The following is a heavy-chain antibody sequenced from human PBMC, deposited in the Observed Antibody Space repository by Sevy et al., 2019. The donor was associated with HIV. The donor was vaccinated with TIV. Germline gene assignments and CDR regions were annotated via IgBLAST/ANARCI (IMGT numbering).Heavy chain of an antibody. CDR2: ISSISNYI. V-gene: IGHV3-21*01. D-gene: IGHD3-10*01. CDR3: ARETSSFGEGIYYGMDV. J-gene: IGHJ6*02. CDR1: GFTFSDYN. Sequence: GGSLRLSCAASGFTFSDYNMNWVRQAPGKGLEWVSSISSISNYIYYADSVKGRFTISRDSAKNSLYLQMNSLRAEDTAVCYCARETSSFGEGIYYGMDVWGQGTTVTVSS.